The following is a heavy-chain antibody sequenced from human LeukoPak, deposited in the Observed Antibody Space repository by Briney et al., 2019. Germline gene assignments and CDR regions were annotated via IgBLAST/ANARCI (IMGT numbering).Heavy chain of an antibody. J-gene: IGHJ2*01. Sequence: GGSLRLSCAASGFTFNNYAMDWVRQAPGKGLEWVSLISRSGATTYYADSVKGRFTISRDNSRNTLYLQMTSLRAEDTAVYYCARDPGDRWFFDLWGRGTLITVSS. D-gene: IGHD7-27*01. CDR1: GFTFNNYA. CDR2: ISRSGATT. V-gene: IGHV3-23*01. CDR3: ARDPGDRWFFDL.